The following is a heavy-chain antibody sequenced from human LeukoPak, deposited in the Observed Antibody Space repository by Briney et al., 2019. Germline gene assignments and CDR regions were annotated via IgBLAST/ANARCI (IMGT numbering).Heavy chain of an antibody. V-gene: IGHV3-15*01. J-gene: IGHJ4*02. D-gene: IGHD6-19*01. CDR3: TTGHPGSSGWEWGFDY. CDR1: GVTFSNAW. Sequence: SGGALRLSCAASGVTFSNAWMSWVRQAPGKGREWGGRIKSKTDGGTTNYAAPGKDRFTISRADSKNTLYLQMNRLNTEDTAVYYCTTGHPGSSGWEWGFDYWGQGTLVTVSS. CDR2: IKSKTDGGTT.